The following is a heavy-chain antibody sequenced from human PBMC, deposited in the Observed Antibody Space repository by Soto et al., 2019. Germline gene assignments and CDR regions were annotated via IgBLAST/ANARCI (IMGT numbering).Heavy chain of an antibody. J-gene: IGHJ6*03. V-gene: IGHV1-2*04. CDR3: AKALSNYYYYYMDV. CDR1: GYTFTGYY. Sequence: EASVKVSCKASGYTFTGYYMHWVRQAPGQGLEWMGWINPNSGGTNYAQKFQGWVTMTRDTSISTAYMELNSLRAEDTALYYCAKALSNYYYYYMDVWGKGTTVTVSS. CDR2: INPNSGGT.